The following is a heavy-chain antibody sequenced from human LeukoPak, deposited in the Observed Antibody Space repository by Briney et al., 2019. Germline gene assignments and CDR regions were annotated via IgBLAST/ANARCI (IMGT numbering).Heavy chain of an antibody. CDR3: ARDPYSGSYGNYYYYFMDV. CDR2: IDEDGSAK. Sequence: GGSLRLSCAASGFTFSGYWMTWLRQAPGKGPEWVANIDEDGSAKYYLGSVKGRFTISRDNAENSLYLQMNSLRAEDTAVYYCARDPYSGSYGNYYYYFMDVWGKGTTVTISS. D-gene: IGHD1-26*01. J-gene: IGHJ6*03. CDR1: GFTFSGYW. V-gene: IGHV3-7*01.